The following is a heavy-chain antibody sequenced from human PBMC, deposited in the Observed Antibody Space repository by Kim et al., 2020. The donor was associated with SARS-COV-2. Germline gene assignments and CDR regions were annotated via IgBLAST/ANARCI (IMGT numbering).Heavy chain of an antibody. CDR3: ARHPSLFYGDYVAIDY. V-gene: IGHV5-10-1*01. CDR1: GYSFTSYW. D-gene: IGHD4-17*01. J-gene: IGHJ4*02. CDR2: IDPSDSYT. Sequence: GESLKISCKGSGYSFTSYWISWVRQMPGKGLEWMGRIDPSDSYTNYSPSFQGHVTISADKSISTAYLQWSSLKASDTAMYYCARHPSLFYGDYVAIDYWGQGTLVTVSS.